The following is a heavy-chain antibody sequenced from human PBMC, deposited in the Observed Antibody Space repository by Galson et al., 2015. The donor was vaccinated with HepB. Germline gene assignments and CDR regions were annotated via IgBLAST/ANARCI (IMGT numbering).Heavy chain of an antibody. D-gene: IGHD3-9*01. V-gene: IGHV3-53*01. CDR2: IYSGGST. CDR1: GFTVSSNY. CDR3: AKAQIGYDILTGYSDYYYMDV. J-gene: IGHJ6*03. Sequence: SLRLSCAASGFTVSSNYMSWVRQAPGKGLEWVSVIYSGGSTYYADSVKGRFTISRDNSKNTLYLQMNSLRAEDTAVYYCAKAQIGYDILTGYSDYYYMDVWGKGTTVTVSS.